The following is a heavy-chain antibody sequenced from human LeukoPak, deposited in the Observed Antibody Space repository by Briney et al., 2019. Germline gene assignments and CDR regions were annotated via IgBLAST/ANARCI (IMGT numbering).Heavy chain of an antibody. Sequence: GASVKVSCKASGYTFTSYYMHWVRQAPGQGLEWMGGIIPIFGTANYAQKFQGRVTITTDESTSTAYMELSSLRSEDTAVYYCARWGRCGYFDYWGQGTLVTVSS. CDR2: IIPIFGTA. V-gene: IGHV1-69*05. CDR3: ARWGRCGYFDY. J-gene: IGHJ4*02. CDR1: GYTFTSYY. D-gene: IGHD3-16*01.